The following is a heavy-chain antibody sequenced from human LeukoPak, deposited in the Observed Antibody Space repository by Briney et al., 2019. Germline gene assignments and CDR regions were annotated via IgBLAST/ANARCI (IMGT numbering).Heavy chain of an antibody. J-gene: IGHJ1*01. V-gene: IGHV4-30-4*07. CDR2: ICYSGST. D-gene: IGHD3-10*01. Sequence: SQTLSLTCAVSGGSISSGGYSWSWIRQPPGKGLEWIGYICYSGSTNYNPSLKSRVTISVDTSKNRFSLKLSSVTAADTAVYYCASPPVGRLGYFQHWGQGTLVTVSS. CDR1: GGSISSGGYS. CDR3: ASPPVGRLGYFQH.